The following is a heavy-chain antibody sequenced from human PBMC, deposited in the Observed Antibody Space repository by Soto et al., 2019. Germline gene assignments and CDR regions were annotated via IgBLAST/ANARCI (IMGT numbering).Heavy chain of an antibody. Sequence: GASVKVSCKASGGTFSSYAISWVRQAPGQGLEWMGGIIPIFGTANYAQKFQGRVTITADESTSTAYMELRSLRSDDTAVYYCARGGFAYGYVDYWGQGTPVTVSS. J-gene: IGHJ4*02. D-gene: IGHD3-10*01. CDR2: IIPIFGTA. CDR1: GGTFSSYA. CDR3: ARGGFAYGYVDY. V-gene: IGHV1-69*13.